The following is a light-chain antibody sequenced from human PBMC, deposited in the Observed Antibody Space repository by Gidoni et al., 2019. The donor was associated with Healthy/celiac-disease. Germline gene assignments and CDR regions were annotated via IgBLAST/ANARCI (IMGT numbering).Light chain of an antibody. Sequence: QSVLTQPPSASGTPGQRVTISCSGSSSNIGSNTVNWYQQLPGTAPKLLLYSNNQRPSGVPDRFSGSKSGTSASLAISGLQSEDEADYYCAAWDDSLNAHWVFGGGTKLTVL. CDR3: AAWDDSLNAHWV. V-gene: IGLV1-44*01. CDR2: SNN. CDR1: SSNIGSNT. J-gene: IGLJ3*02.